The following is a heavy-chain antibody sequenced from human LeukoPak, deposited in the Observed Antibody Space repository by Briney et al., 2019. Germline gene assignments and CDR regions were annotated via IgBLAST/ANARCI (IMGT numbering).Heavy chain of an antibody. J-gene: IGHJ6*02. CDR3: AKPVGSYYEEDYYYGMDV. CDR1: GFTFSSYG. Sequence: GGSLRLSCAASGFTFSSYGMRWVRQAPGKGLEWVAVIWYDGSNKYYADSVKGRFTISRDNSKNTLYLQMNSLRAEDTAVYYCAKPVGSYYEEDYYYGMDVWGQGTTVTVSS. CDR2: IWYDGSNK. V-gene: IGHV3-30*02. D-gene: IGHD1-26*01.